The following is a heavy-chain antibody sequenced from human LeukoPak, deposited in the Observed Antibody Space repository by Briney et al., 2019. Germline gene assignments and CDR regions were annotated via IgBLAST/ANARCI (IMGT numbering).Heavy chain of an antibody. Sequence: SETLSLTCTVSGGSISSGGYYWSWIRQHPGKGLEWIGYIYYSGSTYYNPSLKSRVTISVDTSKNQFSLKLSSVTAADTAVYYCARGRRVSVSDAFDIWGQGTMVTVSS. V-gene: IGHV4-30-4*08. J-gene: IGHJ3*02. CDR3: ARGRRVSVSDAFDI. D-gene: IGHD3-10*01. CDR2: IYYSGST. CDR1: GGSISSGGYY.